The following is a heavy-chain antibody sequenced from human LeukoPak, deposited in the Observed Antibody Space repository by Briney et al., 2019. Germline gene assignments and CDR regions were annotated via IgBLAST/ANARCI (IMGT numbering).Heavy chain of an antibody. D-gene: IGHD1-26*01. CDR1: GFTFDDYA. J-gene: IGHJ4*02. CDR3: AKDISGAPAALDY. CDR2: ISWNSGSI. Sequence: SGRSLRLSCAASGFTFDDYAVHWVRHAPGKGLEWVSGISWNSGSIGYADSVKGRFTISRDNAKNSLYLQVDSLRAEATALYYCAKDISGAPAALDYWGQGTLVTASP. V-gene: IGHV3-9*01.